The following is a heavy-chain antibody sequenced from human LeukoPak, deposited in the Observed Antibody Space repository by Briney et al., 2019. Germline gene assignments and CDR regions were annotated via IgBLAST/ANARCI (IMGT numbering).Heavy chain of an antibody. J-gene: IGHJ6*03. D-gene: IGHD1-26*01. CDR3: AGAGSSYYYYYMDV. CDR1: GYTFTSYD. V-gene: IGHV1-8*01. CDR2: MNPNSGNT. Sequence: ASVTVSCTASGYTFTSYDINWVRQATGQGLEWMGWMNPNSGNTGYAQKFQGRVTMTRNTSISTAYMELSSLRSEDTAVYYCAGAGSSYYYYYMDVWGKGTTVTVSS.